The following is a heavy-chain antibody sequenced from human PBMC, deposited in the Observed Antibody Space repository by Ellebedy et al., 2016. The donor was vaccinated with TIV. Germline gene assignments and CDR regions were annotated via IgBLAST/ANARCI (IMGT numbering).Heavy chain of an antibody. CDR2: IYSGGST. D-gene: IGHD1-26*01. Sequence: GESLKISXAASGFTVSSNYMSWVRQAPGKGLEWVSVIYSGGSTYYADSVKGRFTISRDNSKNTLYLQMNSLRAEDTAVYYCAREGLVGATTLDYWGQGTLVTVSS. J-gene: IGHJ4*02. V-gene: IGHV3-53*01. CDR1: GFTVSSNY. CDR3: AREGLVGATTLDY.